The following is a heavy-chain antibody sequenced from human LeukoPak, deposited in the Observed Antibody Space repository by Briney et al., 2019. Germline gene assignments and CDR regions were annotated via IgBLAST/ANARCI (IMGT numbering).Heavy chain of an antibody. CDR2: IIPIFGIA. J-gene: IGHJ4*02. D-gene: IGHD3-16*02. CDR3: ARDRTFGGVIAAQHDY. CDR1: GGTFSSYA. V-gene: IGHV1-69*04. Sequence: GASVKVSCKASGGTFSSYAISWVRQAPGQGLEWMGRIIPIFGIANYAQKFQSRVTITADKSTSTAYMELSSLRSEDTAVYYCARDRTFGGVIAAQHDYWGQGTLVTVSS.